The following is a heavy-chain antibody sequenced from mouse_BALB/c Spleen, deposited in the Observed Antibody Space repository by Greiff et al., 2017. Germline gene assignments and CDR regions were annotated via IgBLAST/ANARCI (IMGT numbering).Heavy chain of an antibody. CDR3: ARRELGHFDY. V-gene: IGHV5-12-1*01. CDR1: GFAFSSYD. Sequence: EVKLVESGGGLVKPGGSLKLSCAASGFAFSSYDMSWVRQTPEKRLEWVAYISSGGGSTYYPDTVKGRFTISRDNAKNTLYLQMSSLKSEDTAMYYCARRELGHFDYWGQGTTLTVSS. D-gene: IGHD4-1*01. CDR2: ISSGGGST. J-gene: IGHJ2*01.